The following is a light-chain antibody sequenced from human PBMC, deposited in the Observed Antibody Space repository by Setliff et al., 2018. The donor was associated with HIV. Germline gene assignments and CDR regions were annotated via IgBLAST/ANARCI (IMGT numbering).Light chain of an antibody. CDR1: SSDVGGYNY. J-gene: IGLJ1*01. V-gene: IGLV2-14*03. CDR3: SAYTSSSTYV. CDR2: DVS. Sequence: QSALTQPASVSGSPGQSITISCTGTSSDVGGYNYVSWYQQHPGKAPKLIIYDVSHRPSGVSNRFSGSKSGNTVSLTISGLQAEDEADYYCSAYTSSSTYVFGTGTKVTVL.